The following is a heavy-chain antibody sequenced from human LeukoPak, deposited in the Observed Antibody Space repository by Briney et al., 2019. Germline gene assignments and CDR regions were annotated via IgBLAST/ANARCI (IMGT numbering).Heavy chain of an antibody. CDR3: ARGLTYCSSTSCYIPDY. CDR1: GFTFSSYS. Sequence: GGSLRLSCAASGFTFSSYSMNWVRQAPGKGLEWVSSISSSSSYIYYADSAKGRFTISRDNAKNSLYLQMNSLRAEDTAVYYCARGLTYCSSTSCYIPDYWGQGTLVTVSS. D-gene: IGHD2-2*02. V-gene: IGHV3-21*01. J-gene: IGHJ4*02. CDR2: ISSSSSYI.